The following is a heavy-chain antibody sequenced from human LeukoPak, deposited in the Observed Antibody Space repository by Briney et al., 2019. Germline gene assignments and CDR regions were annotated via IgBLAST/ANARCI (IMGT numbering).Heavy chain of an antibody. J-gene: IGHJ4*02. D-gene: IGHD3-3*01. CDR3: ARTAKVIIDYFDY. V-gene: IGHV1-2*04. CDR1: GYTFTGYY. Sequence: ASVKVSCKASGYTFTGYYMHWVRQAPGQGLEWMGWINPNSGGTNYAQKFQGWVTMTRDTSISTAYMELSGLRSEDTAVYYCARTAKVIIDYFDYWGQGTLVTVSS. CDR2: INPNSGGT.